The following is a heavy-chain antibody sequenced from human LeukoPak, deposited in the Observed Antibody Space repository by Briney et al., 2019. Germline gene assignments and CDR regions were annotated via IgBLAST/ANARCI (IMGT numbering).Heavy chain of an antibody. Sequence: SETLSLTCTVSGGSISSYYWSWIRQPAGKGLGWIGRIYTSGSTNYNPSLKSRVTMSVDTSKNQFSLKLSSVTAADTAVYYCARGRGWFDPWGQGTPVTVSS. J-gene: IGHJ5*02. V-gene: IGHV4-4*07. CDR2: IYTSGST. CDR1: GGSISSYY. CDR3: ARGRGWFDP.